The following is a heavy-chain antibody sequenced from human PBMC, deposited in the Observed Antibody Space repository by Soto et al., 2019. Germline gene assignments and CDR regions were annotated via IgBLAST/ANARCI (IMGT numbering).Heavy chain of an antibody. CDR3: ARDSSVGTGYYY. D-gene: IGHD3-9*01. J-gene: IGHJ4*02. CDR1: GGSISSGGYH. Sequence: QVQLQESGPGLVKPSQTLSLTCTVSGGSISSGGYHWSWIRQHPGKGLEWIGYIYYSGSTYYNPSLKSRVTISVDTSKNQFSLKLSSVTAVDTAVYYCARDSSVGTGYYYWGQGTLVTVSS. CDR2: IYYSGST. V-gene: IGHV4-31*03.